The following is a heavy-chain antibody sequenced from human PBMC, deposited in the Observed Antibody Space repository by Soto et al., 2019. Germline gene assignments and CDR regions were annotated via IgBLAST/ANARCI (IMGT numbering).Heavy chain of an antibody. D-gene: IGHD3-10*02. V-gene: IGHV1-18*01. Sequence: ASVKVSCKAPGYTFTSYGISWVRQAPGQGLEWMGWISAYNGNTNYAQKLQGRVTMTTDTSTSTAYMELRSLRSDDTAVYYCARGVYVGVTGYYNYSIDVWGKGTRVTVSS. CDR1: GYTFTSYG. CDR3: ARGVYVGVTGYYNYSIDV. J-gene: IGHJ6*03. CDR2: ISAYNGNT.